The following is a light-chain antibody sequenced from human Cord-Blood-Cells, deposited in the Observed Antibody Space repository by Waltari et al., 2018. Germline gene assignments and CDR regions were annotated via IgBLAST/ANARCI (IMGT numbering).Light chain of an antibody. Sequence: QSALTQPASVSGSPGQSLTLSCTGTRSDVGGYHYVSWYQQHPGKAPKLMIYEVSNRPSGVSNRFSGSKSGNTASLTISGLQAEDEADYYCSSYTSSSNYVFGTGTKVTVL. CDR1: RSDVGGYHY. CDR3: SSYTSSSNYV. CDR2: EVS. V-gene: IGLV2-14*01. J-gene: IGLJ1*01.